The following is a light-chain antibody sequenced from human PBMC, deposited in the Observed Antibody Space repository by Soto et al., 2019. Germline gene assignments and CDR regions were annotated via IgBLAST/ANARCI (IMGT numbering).Light chain of an antibody. CDR3: SSYAGSSNV. Sequence: QSALTQPPSASGSPGQSVAISCTGTSSDVGGYNYVSWNQQHPGKAPKLVIYEVNKRPSGVPDRFSGSKSGNTASLTVSGLQAEDEADYYCSSYAGSSNVFGTGTKVTVL. J-gene: IGLJ1*01. CDR1: SSDVGGYNY. CDR2: EVN. V-gene: IGLV2-8*01.